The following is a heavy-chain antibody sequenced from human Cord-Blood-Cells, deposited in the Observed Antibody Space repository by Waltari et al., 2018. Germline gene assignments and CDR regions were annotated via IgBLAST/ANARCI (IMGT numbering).Heavy chain of an antibody. CDR1: GFTFSGSA. CDR2: IRSKANSYAT. CDR3: TKRSYDDY. J-gene: IGHJ4*02. Sequence: EVQLVESGGGLVQPGGSLKLSCAASGFTFSGSAMHWVRQASGKGREWVGRIRSKANSYATAYAASVKGRFTISRDDSKNTAYLQMNSLKTEDTAVYYCTKRSYDDYWGQGTLVTVSS. V-gene: IGHV3-73*02. D-gene: IGHD2-2*01.